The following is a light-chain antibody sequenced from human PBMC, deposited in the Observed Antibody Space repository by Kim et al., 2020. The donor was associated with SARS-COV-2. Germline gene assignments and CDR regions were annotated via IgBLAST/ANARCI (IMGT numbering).Light chain of an antibody. CDR2: DAS. Sequence: SASVGDRCTITCQASQYINKYLNWYQQKPGKAPKLLIYDASNLEPGVPSRFSGSGSGTDFIFTITSLQPEDIATYYCQQYLNFLTFGGGTKVDIK. CDR1: QYINKY. J-gene: IGKJ4*01. V-gene: IGKV1-33*01. CDR3: QQYLNFLT.